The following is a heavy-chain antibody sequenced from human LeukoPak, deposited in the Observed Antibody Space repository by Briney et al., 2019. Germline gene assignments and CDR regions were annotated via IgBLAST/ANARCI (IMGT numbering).Heavy chain of an antibody. CDR2: VYYSGST. CDR1: DGDINTSPYY. V-gene: IGHV4-39*01. J-gene: IGHJ4*02. CDR3: ARFFKGGDYGDYSDY. D-gene: IGHD4-17*01. Sequence: SETLSLTCTFSDGDINTSPYYWGWIGQPPGKGLQWIGSVYYSGSTYYSPSLKSRVTISVDTSKKQFSLKLNSVNAANTAVYDCARFFKGGDYGDYSDYWGQGTLVTVSS.